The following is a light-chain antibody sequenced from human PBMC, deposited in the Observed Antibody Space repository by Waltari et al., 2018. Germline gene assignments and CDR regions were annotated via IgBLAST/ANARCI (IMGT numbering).Light chain of an antibody. V-gene: IGKV3-20*01. J-gene: IGKJ2*01. Sequence: IVLTQSPGNLSLSPGERATLSCRASQSLTKKYLAWYQQKPGQAPRLLVYGASSRAAGIPDRFSGSGSGTDFTLTISRLEPEDFAVYYCQQYGSSIMYTVGQGTKLEIK. CDR1: QSLTKKY. CDR3: QQYGSSIMYT. CDR2: GAS.